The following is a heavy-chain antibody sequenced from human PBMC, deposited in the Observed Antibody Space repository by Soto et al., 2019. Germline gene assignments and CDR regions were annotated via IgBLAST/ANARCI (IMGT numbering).Heavy chain of an antibody. CDR3: ATPNPYIAAANLIMDV. D-gene: IGHD6-13*01. CDR2: FDPEDGET. CDR1: GYTLTELS. J-gene: IGHJ6*02. Sequence: ASVKVSCKVSGYTLTELSMHWVRQAPGKGLEWMGGFDPEDGETIYAQKFQGRVTMTEDTSTDTAYMELSSLRSEDTAVYYCATPNPYIAAANLIMDVWGQGTTVTV. V-gene: IGHV1-24*01.